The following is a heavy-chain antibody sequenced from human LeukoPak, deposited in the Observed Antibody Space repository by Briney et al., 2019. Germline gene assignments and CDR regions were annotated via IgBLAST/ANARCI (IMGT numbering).Heavy chain of an antibody. CDR2: IRSKAYGGTT. Sequence: PGRSLRLSCTASGFTLGDYAMSWVRQAPGKGLEWVGFIRSKAYGGTTEYAASVKGRFTISRDDSKSIAYLQMNSLKTEDTAVYYCTRVGGGLGIVGATNVMDWGQGTLVTVSS. D-gene: IGHD1-26*01. J-gene: IGHJ4*02. CDR3: TRVGGGLGIVGATNVMD. CDR1: GFTLGDYA. V-gene: IGHV3-49*04.